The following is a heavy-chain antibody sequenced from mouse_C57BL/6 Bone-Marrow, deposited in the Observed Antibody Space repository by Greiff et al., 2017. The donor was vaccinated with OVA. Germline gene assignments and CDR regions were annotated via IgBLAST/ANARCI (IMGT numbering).Heavy chain of an antibody. Sequence: QVQLQQSGAELARPGASVKLSCKASGYTFTSYGISWVKQRTGQGLEWIGGIYPRSGNTYYNEKFKGKATLTADKSSSTAYMELRSLTSEDSAVYFCARSLPPLDFGYWGQGTTLTVSS. D-gene: IGHD5-5*01. CDR2: IYPRSGNT. CDR1: GYTFTSYG. CDR3: ARSLPPLDFGY. V-gene: IGHV1-81*01. J-gene: IGHJ2*01.